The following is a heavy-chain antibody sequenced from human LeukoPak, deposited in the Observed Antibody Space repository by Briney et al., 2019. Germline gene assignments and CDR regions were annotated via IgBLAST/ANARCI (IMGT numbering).Heavy chain of an antibody. D-gene: IGHD4-17*01. Sequence: GGSLRLSCAAPGFTFSSYGMHWVRQAPGKGLEWVAVISYDGSNKYYADSVKGRFTISRDNSKNTLYLQMNSLRAEDTAVYYCATSTTVTTSPFDYWGQGTLVTVSS. J-gene: IGHJ4*02. V-gene: IGHV3-30*03. CDR3: ATSTTVTTSPFDY. CDR1: GFTFSSYG. CDR2: ISYDGSNK.